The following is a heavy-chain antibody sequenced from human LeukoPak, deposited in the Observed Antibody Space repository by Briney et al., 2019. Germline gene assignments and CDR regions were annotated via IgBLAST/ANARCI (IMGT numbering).Heavy chain of an antibody. CDR1: GGSFSGYY. D-gene: IGHD5-12*01. J-gene: IGHJ4*02. CDR3: ARGPSHVDIVATIRSPFDY. Sequence: PSETLSLTCAVYGGSFSGYYWSWIRQPPGKGLEWIGEINHSGSTNYNPSLKSRVNISVDTSKNQFSLKLSSVTGADTAVYYCARGPSHVDIVATIRSPFDYWGQGTLVTVSS. V-gene: IGHV4-34*01. CDR2: INHSGST.